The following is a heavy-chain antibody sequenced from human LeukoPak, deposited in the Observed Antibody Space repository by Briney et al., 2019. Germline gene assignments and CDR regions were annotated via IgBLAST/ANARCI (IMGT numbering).Heavy chain of an antibody. V-gene: IGHV4-30-2*01. CDR1: GGSISSGGYS. D-gene: IGHD1-1*01. CDR3: ARGYAIDAFDI. CDR2: IYHSGST. J-gene: IGHJ3*02. Sequence: SQTLSLTCAVFGGSISSGGYSWSWIRQPPGKGLEWIGYIYHSGSTYYNPSLKSRVTISVDRSKNQFSLKLSSVTAADTAVYYCARGYAIDAFDIWGQGTMVTVSS.